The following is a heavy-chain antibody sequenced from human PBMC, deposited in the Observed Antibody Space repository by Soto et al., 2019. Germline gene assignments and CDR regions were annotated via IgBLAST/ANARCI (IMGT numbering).Heavy chain of an antibody. CDR1: GFTFSDYY. Sequence: GGSLRLSCAASGFTFSDYYMSWLRQAPGKGLEWVSYISSSGSTIYYADSVKGRFTISRDNAKNSLYLQMNSLRAEDTAVYYCARDLRFVVVPAASEYWGQGTLVTVSS. CDR3: ARDLRFVVVPAASEY. CDR2: ISSSGSTI. D-gene: IGHD2-2*01. V-gene: IGHV3-11*01. J-gene: IGHJ4*02.